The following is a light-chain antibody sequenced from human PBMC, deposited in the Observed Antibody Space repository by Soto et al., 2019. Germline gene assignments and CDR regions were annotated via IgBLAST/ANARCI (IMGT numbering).Light chain of an antibody. J-gene: IGLJ1*01. Sequence: QSVLTQPPSVSGAPGQRVTISCTGSSSNIGAGYDVHWYQQLPGTAPKLLIYGNSNRPSGVPDRFSGSKSGTSASLAITGLQAEYEADYYCQSYDSSLSAAHVFGTGTKLTVL. V-gene: IGLV1-40*01. CDR2: GNS. CDR1: SSNIGAGYD. CDR3: QSYDSSLSAAHV.